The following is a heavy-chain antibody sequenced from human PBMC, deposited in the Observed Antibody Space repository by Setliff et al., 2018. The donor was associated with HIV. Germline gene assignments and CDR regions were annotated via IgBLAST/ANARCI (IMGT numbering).Heavy chain of an antibody. CDR3: ARELSDRVNYYGSESLDPFDQ. D-gene: IGHD3-10*01. J-gene: IGHJ4*02. CDR2: RSTTGST. CDR1: GDSISSYF. V-gene: IGHV4-59*01. Sequence: PSETLSLTCTVSGDSISSYFWSWIRQSPGKGLEWIGFRSTTGSTNYNPSLRSRVTMSIDTSKNQFSLKLSSLRSEDSAVYYCARELSDRVNYYGSESLDPFDQWGQGTLVTVSS.